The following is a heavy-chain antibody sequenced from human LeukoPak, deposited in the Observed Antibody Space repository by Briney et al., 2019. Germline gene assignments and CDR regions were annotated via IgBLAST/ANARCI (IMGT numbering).Heavy chain of an antibody. Sequence: GGSLRLSCAASGFTFSSHWMSWVRQAPGKGLEWVANIKQDGSVKYYVDSVKGRFTISRDNAKNSLYLQMNSLRAEDTAVYFCARDQPVAALDYWGQGTPVTVSS. D-gene: IGHD6-19*01. V-gene: IGHV3-7*01. J-gene: IGHJ4*02. CDR3: ARDQPVAALDY. CDR2: IKQDGSVK. CDR1: GFTFSSHW.